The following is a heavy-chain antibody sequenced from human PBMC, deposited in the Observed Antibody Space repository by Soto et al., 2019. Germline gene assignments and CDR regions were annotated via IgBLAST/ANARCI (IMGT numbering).Heavy chain of an antibody. V-gene: IGHV4-30-2*01. Sequence: SETLSLTCGVSGGSISSGGYSWSWIRQPPGKGLEWIGYIYHSGSTYYNPSLKSRVTISVDRSKNQFSLKLSSVTAADTAVYYCARSSWRYNWFDPWGQGTLVTVSS. CDR2: IYHSGST. D-gene: IGHD6-13*01. CDR1: GGSISSGGYS. CDR3: ARSSWRYNWFDP. J-gene: IGHJ5*02.